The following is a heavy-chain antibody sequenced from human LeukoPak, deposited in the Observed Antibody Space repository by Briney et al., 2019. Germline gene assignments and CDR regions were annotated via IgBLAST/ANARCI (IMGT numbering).Heavy chain of an antibody. Sequence: SETLSVTCTVSGGSISSGSYYWSWIRQPAGKGLEWIGRIYTSGSTNYNPSLKSRVTISVDTSKNQFSLKLSSVTAADTAVYYCARGSTTDYYYYYMDVWGKGTTVTISS. J-gene: IGHJ6*03. CDR1: GGSISSGSYY. CDR3: ARGSTTDYYYYYMDV. D-gene: IGHD1-1*01. CDR2: IYTSGST. V-gene: IGHV4-61*02.